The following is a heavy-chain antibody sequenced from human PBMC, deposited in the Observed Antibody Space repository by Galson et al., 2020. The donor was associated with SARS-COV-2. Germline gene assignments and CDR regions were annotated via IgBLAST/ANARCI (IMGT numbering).Heavy chain of an antibody. D-gene: IGHD3-9*01. CDR1: GFSFSDYA. Sequence: GESLKISCAASGFSFSDYAMIWVRQAPGKGLEWVSTISGDGGPTYYADSVKGRFTISRDNSKNTLYLQMNSLRADDTAVYFCAAHYDIFTAFDYWGQGTLVTVSS. CDR2: ISGDGGPT. J-gene: IGHJ4*02. CDR3: AAHYDIFTAFDY. V-gene: IGHV3-23*01.